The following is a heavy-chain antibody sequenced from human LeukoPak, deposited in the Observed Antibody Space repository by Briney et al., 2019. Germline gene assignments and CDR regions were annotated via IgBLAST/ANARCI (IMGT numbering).Heavy chain of an antibody. CDR3: ARALFARANWFDP. V-gene: IGHV1-69*05. CDR2: IIPIFGTA. CDR1: GGTFSSYA. Sequence: ASVKVSCKASGGTFSSYAISWVRQAPGQGLEWMGGIIPIFGTANHAQKFQGRVTITTDESTSTAYMELSSLRSEDTAVYYCARALFARANWFDPWGQGTLVTVSS. D-gene: IGHD3-3*01. J-gene: IGHJ5*02.